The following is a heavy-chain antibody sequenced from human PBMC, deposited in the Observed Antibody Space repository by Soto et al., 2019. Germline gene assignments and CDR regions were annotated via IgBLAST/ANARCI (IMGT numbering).Heavy chain of an antibody. CDR3: ASFFVVVPAAIWEGYYYYGMDV. CDR2: ISAYNGNT. V-gene: IGHV1-18*01. CDR1: GYTFTSYG. Sequence: GASVKVSCKASGYTFTSYGISWVRQAPGQGLEWMGWISAYNGNTNYAQKLQGRVTMTTDTSTSTAYMELRSLRSDDTAVYYCASFFVVVPAAIWEGYYYYGMDVGGQGTRVTFSS. D-gene: IGHD2-2*02. J-gene: IGHJ6*02.